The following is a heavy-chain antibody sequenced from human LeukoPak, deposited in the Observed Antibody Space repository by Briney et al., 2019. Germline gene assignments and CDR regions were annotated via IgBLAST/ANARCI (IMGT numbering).Heavy chain of an antibody. CDR3: AKDRYSYAFEYSDS. CDR1: GFTFSNYG. V-gene: IGHV3-30*18. D-gene: IGHD5-18*01. Sequence: GGSLRLSCAASGFTFSNYGIHWVRQAPGKGLDWVAVISNDGSKKHYADSVKGRFTISRDNSKNTLSLQVSSLRTEDTAVYYCAKDRYSYAFEYSDSWGQGTLVTVSS. J-gene: IGHJ4*02. CDR2: ISNDGSKK.